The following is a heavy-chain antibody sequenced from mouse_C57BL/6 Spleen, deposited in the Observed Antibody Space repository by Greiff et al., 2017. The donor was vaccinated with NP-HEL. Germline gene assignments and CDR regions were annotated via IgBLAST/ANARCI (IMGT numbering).Heavy chain of an antibody. CDR2: IYPGSGST. J-gene: IGHJ1*03. CDR1: GYTFTSYW. V-gene: IGHV1-55*01. Sequence: VQLQRPGAELVKPGASVKMSCKASGYTFTSYWITWVKQRPGQGLEWIGDIYPGSGSTNYNEKFKSKATLTVDTSSSTAYMQLSSLTSEDSAVYYCARSGYYGSSLYWYFDVWGTGTTVTVSS. D-gene: IGHD1-1*01. CDR3: ARSGYYGSSLYWYFDV.